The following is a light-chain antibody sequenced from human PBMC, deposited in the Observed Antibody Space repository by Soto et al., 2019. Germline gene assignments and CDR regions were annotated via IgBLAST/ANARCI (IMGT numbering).Light chain of an antibody. CDR1: QSVASD. V-gene: IGKV3-15*01. J-gene: IGKJ2*01. Sequence: EIVMTQSPATLSVSPGERATLSCRASQSVASDLAWYQQKPGQAPRLLIYSASTRATGIPARFSGSGAATEFTLTISSLQSEDFAVYYCQQYNNWPRTFGQGTTLQIK. CDR3: QQYNNWPRT. CDR2: SAS.